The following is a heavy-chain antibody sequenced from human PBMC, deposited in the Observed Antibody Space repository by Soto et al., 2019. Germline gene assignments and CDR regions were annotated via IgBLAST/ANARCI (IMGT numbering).Heavy chain of an antibody. CDR1: GGTFSSYT. CDR3: ENVTDYDLLDY. D-gene: IGHD4-17*01. CDR2: IIPILGIA. V-gene: IGHV1-69*02. Sequence: QVQLVQSGAEVKKPGSSVKVSCKASGGTFSSYTISWVRQAPGQGLEWMGRIIPILGIANYAQKFQGRVTITADTPTSTAYRELSTVRSEGRAVYYCENVTDYDLLDYWGQGTLVTVSS. J-gene: IGHJ4*02.